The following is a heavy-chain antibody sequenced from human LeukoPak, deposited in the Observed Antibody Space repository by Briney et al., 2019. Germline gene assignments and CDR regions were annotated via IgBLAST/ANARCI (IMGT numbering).Heavy chain of an antibody. CDR3: AKWTEGPV. Sequence: PGGSLRLSCVASGFTFSRHAIHWVRQAPGKGLEWVAFIRSDGSDKNYAGSVKGRFTISRDNSKNTLYLQMNSLRADDTAVYYCAKWTEGPVWGLGTLVTVSS. CDR1: GFTFSRHA. D-gene: IGHD1-14*01. J-gene: IGHJ4*02. V-gene: IGHV3-30*02. CDR2: IRSDGSDK.